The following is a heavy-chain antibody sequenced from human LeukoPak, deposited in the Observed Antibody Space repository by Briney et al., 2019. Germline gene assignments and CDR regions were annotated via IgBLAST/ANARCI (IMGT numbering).Heavy chain of an antibody. CDR2: ISWNSGSI. D-gene: IGHD3-16*01. J-gene: IGHJ3*02. CDR1: GFTFSSYA. CDR3: AKDIYPVGARAFDI. Sequence: PGGSLRLSCAASGFTFSSYAMSWVRQAPGKGLEWVSGISWNSGSIGYADSVKGRFTISRDNAKNSLYLQMNSLRAEDTALYYCAKDIYPVGARAFDIWGQGTMVTVSS. V-gene: IGHV3-9*01.